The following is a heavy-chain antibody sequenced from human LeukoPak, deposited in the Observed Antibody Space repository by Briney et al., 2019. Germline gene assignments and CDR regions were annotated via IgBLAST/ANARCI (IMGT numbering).Heavy chain of an antibody. D-gene: IGHD6-19*01. CDR3: AKDYRSSRWYEYYFDY. V-gene: IGHV3-30*18. J-gene: IGHJ4*02. CDR2: ISYDGSNK. CDR1: GFTFSSYG. Sequence: GGSLRLSCAASGFTFSSYGMHWVRQAPGKGLEWVAVISYDGSNKFYADSVKGRFTISRDNSKNTLYLQMNSLRAEDTAVYYCAKDYRSSRWYEYYFDYWGQGTLVTVSS.